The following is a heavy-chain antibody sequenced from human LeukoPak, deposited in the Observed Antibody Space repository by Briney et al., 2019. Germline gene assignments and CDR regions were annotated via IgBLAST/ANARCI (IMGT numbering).Heavy chain of an antibody. V-gene: IGHV3-21*01. Sequence: GGSLRLPCAASGFTFSSYSMTWVRQAPGKGLEWVSSISSSSSYIYYADSVKGRFTISRDNAKNSLYLQMNSLRAEDTAVYYCARAVVGAPPDYWGQGTLVTVSS. CDR1: GFTFSSYS. J-gene: IGHJ4*02. CDR2: ISSSSSYI. CDR3: ARAVVGAPPDY. D-gene: IGHD1-26*01.